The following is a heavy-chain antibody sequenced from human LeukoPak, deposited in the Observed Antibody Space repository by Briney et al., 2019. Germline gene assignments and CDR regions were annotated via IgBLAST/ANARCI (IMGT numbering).Heavy chain of an antibody. D-gene: IGHD2-15*01. V-gene: IGHV3-23*01. CDR3: AKSPVSSCRGSFCYPFDY. J-gene: IGHJ4*02. CDR1: GFTFSSYG. CDR2: ISGSGGST. Sequence: GRSLRLSCAASGFTFSSYGMSWVRQAPGKGLEWVSAISGSGGSTYYADSVKGRFTIPRDNSRNTLYLQMNTLRAEDTAVYFCAKSPVSSCRGSFCYPFDYWGQGNLVTVSS.